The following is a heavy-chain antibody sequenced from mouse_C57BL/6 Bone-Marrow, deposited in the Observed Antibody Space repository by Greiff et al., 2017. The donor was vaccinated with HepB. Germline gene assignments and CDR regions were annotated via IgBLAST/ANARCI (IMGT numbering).Heavy chain of an antibody. CDR3: ASSSYYGSSYLAY. V-gene: IGHV14-3*01. D-gene: IGHD1-1*01. CDR1: GFNIKNTY. Sequence: EVNVVESVAELVRPGASVKLSCTASGFNIKNTYMHWVKQRPEQGLEWIGRIDPANGNTKYAPKFQGKATITADTSSNTAYLQLSSLTSEDTAIYYCASSSYYGSSYLAYWGQGTLVTVSA. CDR2: IDPANGNT. J-gene: IGHJ3*01.